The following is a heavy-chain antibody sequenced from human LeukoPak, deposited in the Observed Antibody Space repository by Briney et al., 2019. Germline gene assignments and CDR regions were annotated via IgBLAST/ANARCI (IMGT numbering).Heavy chain of an antibody. V-gene: IGHV3-48*03. J-gene: IGHJ5*02. Sequence: GGSLRLSCAASGFTFSNYAMHWVRQAPGKGLEWLSYIDSSGDVIYYADSVKGRFTISRDNAKNSVFLQMNSLRAEDTAVYYCAKGTHSSSWHWYDPWGQGTLVTVSS. CDR3: AKGTHSSSWHWYDP. CDR2: IDSSGDVI. CDR1: GFTFSNYA. D-gene: IGHD3-22*01.